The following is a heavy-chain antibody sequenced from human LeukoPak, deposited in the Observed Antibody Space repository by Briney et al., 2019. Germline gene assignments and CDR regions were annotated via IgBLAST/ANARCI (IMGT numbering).Heavy chain of an antibody. V-gene: IGHV5-51*01. CDR3: ARRSVSNNYFDY. D-gene: IGHD5/OR15-5a*01. CDR2: VYPGDSDT. J-gene: IGHJ4*02. Sequence: GESLKISCKCSGYTFNNYWIAWVRQMPGKGLEWMGIVYPGDSDTKYSPSFQGQVTISVDKSISTAYLQWHSLKASDTAMFYCARRSVSNNYFDYWGQGTLVTVSS. CDR1: GYTFNNYW.